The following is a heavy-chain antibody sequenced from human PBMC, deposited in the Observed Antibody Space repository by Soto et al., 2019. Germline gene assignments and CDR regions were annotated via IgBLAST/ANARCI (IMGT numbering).Heavy chain of an antibody. CDR1: GYTFTSYV. Sequence: QVHLVQSGAEVKKPGASVKVSCKGSGYTFTSYVITWVRQAPGQGLEWMGWISAHNGNTDYAQRLQGRVTVTRDTSTSTAYMELRSLRSDDTDVYYWARGRYGDYWGQGALVTVSS. D-gene: IGHD1-1*01. CDR2: ISAHNGNT. V-gene: IGHV1-18*01. CDR3: ARGRYGDY. J-gene: IGHJ4*02.